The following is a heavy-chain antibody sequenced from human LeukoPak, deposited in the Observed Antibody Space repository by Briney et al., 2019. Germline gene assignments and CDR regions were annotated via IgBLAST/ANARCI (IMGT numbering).Heavy chain of an antibody. Sequence: GGSLRLSCAASGFTFSSYSMNWVRQAPGKGLEWVSSISSSSSYIYYADSVKGRFTISRDNSKNTLYLQMNSLRAEDTAVYYCARDQGSGWYYFDYWGQGTLVTVSS. J-gene: IGHJ4*02. D-gene: IGHD6-19*01. V-gene: IGHV3-21*04. CDR2: ISSSSSYI. CDR1: GFTFSSYS. CDR3: ARDQGSGWYYFDY.